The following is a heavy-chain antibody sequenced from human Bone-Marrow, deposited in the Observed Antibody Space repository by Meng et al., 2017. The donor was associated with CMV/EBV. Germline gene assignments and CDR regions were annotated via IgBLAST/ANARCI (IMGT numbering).Heavy chain of an antibody. CDR2: INPNSGGT. D-gene: IGHD3-3*01. CDR1: GYTFTGYY. V-gene: IGHV1-2*02. CDR3: ARGVGSVRFLEWLSTSGYFDY. J-gene: IGHJ4*02. Sequence: ASVKVSCKASGYTFTGYYMHWVRQAPGQGLEWMGWINPNSGGTNYAQKFQGRVTMTRDTSISTAYMELSRLRSDDTAVYYCARGVGSVRFLEWLSTSGYFDYWGQGTLVTVSS.